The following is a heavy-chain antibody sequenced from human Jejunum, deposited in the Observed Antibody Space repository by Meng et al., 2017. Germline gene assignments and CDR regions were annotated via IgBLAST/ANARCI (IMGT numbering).Heavy chain of an antibody. CDR1: GGSITSTKW. CDR2: VFHSGTP. D-gene: IGHD2-21*01. Sequence: APRRAWGPGPVKPSGTLSLTCAVSGGSITSTKWWSWVRQTPGKGLEWIGEVFHSGTPNYNPSLMSRLTMSVDKSKNQFSLNLTSVTAADTAVYYCASRPVGIRTYYFDCWGQGTLVTVSS. CDR3: ASRPVGIRTYYFDC. V-gene: IGHV4-4*02. J-gene: IGHJ4*02.